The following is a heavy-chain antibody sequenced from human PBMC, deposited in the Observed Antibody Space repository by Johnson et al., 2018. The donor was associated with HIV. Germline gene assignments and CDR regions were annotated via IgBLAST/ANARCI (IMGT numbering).Heavy chain of an antibody. CDR2: IWYDGSNK. J-gene: IGHJ3*02. Sequence: QVQLVESGGGVVQPGRSLRLSCAASGFTFSSYGMHWVRQAPGKGLEWVAVIWYDGSNKYYADSVKGRFTISRDNSKNTLYLQMNSLRVEDTALYYCARGRPWGWELRRDAFDIWGQGTMVTVSS. CDR3: ARGRPWGWELRRDAFDI. V-gene: IGHV3-33*01. D-gene: IGHD1-26*01. CDR1: GFTFSSYG.